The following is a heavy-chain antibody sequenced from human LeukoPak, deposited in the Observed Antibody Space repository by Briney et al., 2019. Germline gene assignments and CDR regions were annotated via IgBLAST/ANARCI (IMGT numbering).Heavy chain of an antibody. Sequence: ASVKVSCKTSGGTFSSFAISWVRQAPGQGLEWMGGFIPIFGTANYAQKFQGRVTITADESTSTAYMELSRLRSDDTAVYYCARGASFDDYYYYYYMDVWGKGTTVTISS. V-gene: IGHV1-69*13. CDR3: ARGASFDDYYYYYYMDV. J-gene: IGHJ6*03. CDR2: FIPIFGTA. CDR1: GGTFSSFA. D-gene: IGHD3-16*01.